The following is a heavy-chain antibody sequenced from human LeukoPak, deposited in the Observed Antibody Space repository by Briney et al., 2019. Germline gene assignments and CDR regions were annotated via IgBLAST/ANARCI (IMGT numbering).Heavy chain of an antibody. V-gene: IGHV4-39*01. CDR1: GGSVSSGSYY. CDR3: VRRGTTGTDFDY. D-gene: IGHD1-1*01. CDR2: IDYSGST. Sequence: SETLSLTCTVSGGSVSSGSYYWGWIRQAPGKGLEWIGNIDYSGSTYNNLSLKSRVTISVDTSKNQVSLKLSSVTAADTAVYYCVRRGTTGTDFDYWGQGTLDTVSS. J-gene: IGHJ4*02.